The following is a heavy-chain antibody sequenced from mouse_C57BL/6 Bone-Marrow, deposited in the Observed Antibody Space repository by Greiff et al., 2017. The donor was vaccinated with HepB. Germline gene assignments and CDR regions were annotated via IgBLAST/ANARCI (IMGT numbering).Heavy chain of an antibody. CDR1: GYTFTSYW. Sequence: QVQLQQSGAELVKPGASVKMSCKASGYTFTSYWITWVKQRPGQGLEWIGDIYPGSGSTNYNEKFKSKATLTVDTSSSTAYMQLSSLTSEDSAVYYCAPTYYYGSPPFAYWGQGTLVTVSA. CDR3: APTYYYGSPPFAY. J-gene: IGHJ3*01. CDR2: IYPGSGST. V-gene: IGHV1-55*01. D-gene: IGHD1-1*01.